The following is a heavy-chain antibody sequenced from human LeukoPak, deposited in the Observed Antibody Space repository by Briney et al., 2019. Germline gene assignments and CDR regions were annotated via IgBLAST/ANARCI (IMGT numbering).Heavy chain of an antibody. D-gene: IGHD6-13*01. CDR3: ARGQDSSSWYEYYYYYYMDV. CDR1: GYTFTSYD. Sequence: ASVKVSCKASGYTFTSYDINWVRQATGQGLEWMGWMNPNSGNTGYAQKFQGRVTITRNTSISTAYMELSSLRSEDTAVYYCARGQDSSSWYEYYYYYYMDVWGKGTTVTVSS. J-gene: IGHJ6*03. V-gene: IGHV1-8*01. CDR2: MNPNSGNT.